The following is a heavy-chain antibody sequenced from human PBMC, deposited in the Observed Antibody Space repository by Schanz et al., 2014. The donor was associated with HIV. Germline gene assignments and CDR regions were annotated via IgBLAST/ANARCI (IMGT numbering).Heavy chain of an antibody. Sequence: VQLVESGGGVVQPGRSLRLSCAASGFTFSSYWMHWVRQAPGKGLVWVSGISWNSGSIGYADSVKGRFTISRDNAKNSLYLQMNSLRGDDTAVYYCARGVPAHSSGWYLDYWGQGTLVIVSS. CDR3: ARGVPAHSSGWYLDY. CDR2: ISWNSGSI. CDR1: GFTFSSYW. V-gene: IGHV3-74*02. J-gene: IGHJ4*02. D-gene: IGHD6-19*01.